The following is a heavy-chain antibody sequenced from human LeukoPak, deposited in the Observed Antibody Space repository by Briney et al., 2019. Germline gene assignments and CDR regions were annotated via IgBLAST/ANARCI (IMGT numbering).Heavy chain of an antibody. V-gene: IGHV3-48*01. CDR3: ARDRRSTGGAFDI. CDR2: ISSSSSTI. CDR1: GFTFSSYS. D-gene: IGHD6-25*01. Sequence: GSLILSCAASGFTFSSYSMNWVRQAPGKGLEWVSYISSSSSTIYYADSVKGRFTISRDNAKNSLYLQMNSLRAKDTAVYYCARDRRSTGGAFDIWGQGTMVTVSS. J-gene: IGHJ3*02.